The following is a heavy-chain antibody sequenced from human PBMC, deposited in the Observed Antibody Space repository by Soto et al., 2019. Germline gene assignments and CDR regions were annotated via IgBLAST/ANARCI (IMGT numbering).Heavy chain of an antibody. CDR3: ASGQGIRWLRLRSRYFDF. CDR1: GYTFTGYY. J-gene: IGHJ4*02. D-gene: IGHD5-12*01. Sequence: GDSVKVSCKASGYTFTGYYMHWVRQAPGQGLEWMGWINPNSGGTNYAQKFQGRVTMTRDTSISTAYMELSRLRSDDTAVYYCASGQGIRWLRLRSRYFDFWGQGPLGTGFS. CDR2: INPNSGGT. V-gene: IGHV1-2*02.